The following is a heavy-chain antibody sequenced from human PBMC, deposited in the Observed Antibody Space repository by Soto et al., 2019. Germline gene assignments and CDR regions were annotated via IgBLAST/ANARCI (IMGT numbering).Heavy chain of an antibody. Sequence: QVPLVQSGAEVKKPGASVKVSCKASGYTFTSYGISWVRQAPGQGLEWMGWISAYNGNTNYAPKLQGRVTMTTHTSTTTAYMELRSRRSDDTAVYYCARVVRKYRLLHNDYWGQGTLVTVSS. J-gene: IGHJ4*02. V-gene: IGHV1-18*01. D-gene: IGHD2-2*01. CDR1: GYTFTSYG. CDR2: ISAYNGNT. CDR3: ARVVRKYRLLHNDY.